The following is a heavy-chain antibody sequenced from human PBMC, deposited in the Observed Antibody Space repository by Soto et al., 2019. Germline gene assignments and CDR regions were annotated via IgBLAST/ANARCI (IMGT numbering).Heavy chain of an antibody. J-gene: IGHJ4*02. CDR2: ISSSADTI. CDR3: ASDAYGDYAIDY. Sequence: EVQLVESGGGLVQRGGSLRLSCAGSGFTFSTNSMNWVRQAPGKGLEWVSYISSSADTIYYADSVKGRFTIYRDNDKNSLYLQMDSLRDEDTAVYYCASDAYGDYAIDYWGQGTLVTVSS. CDR1: GFTFSTNS. D-gene: IGHD4-17*01. V-gene: IGHV3-48*02.